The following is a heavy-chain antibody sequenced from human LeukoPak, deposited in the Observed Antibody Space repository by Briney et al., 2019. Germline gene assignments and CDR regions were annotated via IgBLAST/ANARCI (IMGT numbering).Heavy chain of an antibody. J-gene: IGHJ3*02. Sequence: GASVKVSCKASGYTFTSYYMHWVRQAPGQGLEWMGIINPSGGSTSYAQKFQGRVTMTRDTSTSTVYMELSSLRSEDTAVYHCATVAISGAFDIWGQGTMVTVSS. CDR2: INPSGGST. CDR1: GYTFTSYY. D-gene: IGHD3-10*01. CDR3: ATVAISGAFDI. V-gene: IGHV1-46*01.